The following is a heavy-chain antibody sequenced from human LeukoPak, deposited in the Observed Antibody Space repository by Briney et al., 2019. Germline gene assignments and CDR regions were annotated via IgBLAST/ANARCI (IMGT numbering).Heavy chain of an antibody. CDR3: ARRDFLDY. D-gene: IGHD2/OR15-2a*01. CDR2: INSNGSTK. CDR1: GFPLSGNW. J-gene: IGHJ4*02. V-gene: IGHV3-74*01. Sequence: GSATLFCAASGFPLSGNWMHWVGQAPGKGLVWVSCINSNGSTKSYADSVKGRFTISRENAKNTLYLQMSSLRAEDTAVYYCARRDFLDYWGQGTLVTVFS.